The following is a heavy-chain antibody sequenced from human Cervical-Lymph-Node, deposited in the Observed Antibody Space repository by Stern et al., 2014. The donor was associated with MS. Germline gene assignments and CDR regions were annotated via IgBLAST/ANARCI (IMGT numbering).Heavy chain of an antibody. J-gene: IGHJ6*02. V-gene: IGHV3-30*09. CDR2: ISHDGSNK. Sequence: VQLVESGGGVVPPGRALRLSCAESGSTFRKSAMHWVRQAPGKRLEWVAVISHDGSNKQYGDSVKGRLAIARDNSRNTLSLEIYSLRAEDTAVYYCVRTESFYYYDGMDVWGHGTTVIVSS. CDR1: GSTFRKSA. CDR3: VRTESFYYYDGMDV.